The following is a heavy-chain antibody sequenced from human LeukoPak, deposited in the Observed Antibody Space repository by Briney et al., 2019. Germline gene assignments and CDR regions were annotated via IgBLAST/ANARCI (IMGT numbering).Heavy chain of an antibody. J-gene: IGHJ4*02. CDR3: AKDVQKYYGSGSPFDY. CDR1: GFTFSSYG. V-gene: IGHV3-30*18. Sequence: GRSLRLSCAASGFTFSSYGMHWVRQAPGKGLEWVAVISYDGSNKYYADSVKGRFTISRDNSKNTLYLQMNSLRAEDTAVYYCAKDVQKYYGSGSPFDYWGQGTLVTVSS. D-gene: IGHD3-10*01. CDR2: ISYDGSNK.